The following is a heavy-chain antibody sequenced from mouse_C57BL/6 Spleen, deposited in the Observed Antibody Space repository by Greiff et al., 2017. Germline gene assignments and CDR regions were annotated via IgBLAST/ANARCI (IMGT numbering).Heavy chain of an antibody. CDR2: IYPRDGST. D-gene: IGHD1-1*01. J-gene: IGHJ1*03. V-gene: IGHV1-85*01. CDR3: ARPLIYYYGSSRWYFDV. Sequence: SGPELVKPGASVKLSCKASGYTFTSYDINWVKQRPGQGLEWIGWIYPRDGSTKYNEKFKGKATLTVDTSSSTAYMELHSLTSEDSAVYFCARPLIYYYGSSRWYFDVWGTGTTVTVSS. CDR1: GYTFTSYD.